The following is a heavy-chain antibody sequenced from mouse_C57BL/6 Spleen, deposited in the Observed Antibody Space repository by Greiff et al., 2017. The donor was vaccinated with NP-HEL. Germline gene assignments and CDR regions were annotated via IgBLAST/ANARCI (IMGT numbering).Heavy chain of an antibody. CDR1: GYTFTSYW. Sequence: QVQLQQPGAELVMPGASVKLSCKASGYTFTSYWMHWVKQRPGQGLEWIGEIDPSDSYTNYNQKFKGKSTLTVGKSSSTAYMQLSSLTSEDSAVYYCARRGYYGTAWFAYWGQGTLVTVSA. V-gene: IGHV1-69*01. D-gene: IGHD1-1*01. CDR3: ARRGYYGTAWFAY. J-gene: IGHJ3*01. CDR2: IDPSDSYT.